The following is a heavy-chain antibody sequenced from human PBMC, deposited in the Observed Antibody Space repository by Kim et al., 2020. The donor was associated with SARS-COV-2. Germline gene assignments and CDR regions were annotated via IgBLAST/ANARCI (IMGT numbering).Heavy chain of an antibody. CDR3: EKRDGFCTSTNCSVN. CDR2: VTSSDST. Sequence: GGSLRLSCAASGFTFSSYAMSWVRQAPGKGLEWVSSVTSSDSTYYADPVKVRFTLSRDNSKNTLYLQMNSLRAEDTALYHCEKRDGFCTSTNCSVNGGQG. J-gene: IGHJ1*01. V-gene: IGHV3-23*01. CDR1: GFTFSSYA. D-gene: IGHD2-2*01.